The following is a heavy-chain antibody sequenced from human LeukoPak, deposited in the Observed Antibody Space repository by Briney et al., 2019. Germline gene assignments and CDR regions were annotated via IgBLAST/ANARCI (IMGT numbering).Heavy chain of an antibody. D-gene: IGHD2-2*01. CDR3: ARGTTDQLPQVDY. CDR2: INPSGDST. J-gene: IGHJ4*02. Sequence: ASVKVSCKASGDTFTSYYMQWVRQAPGQGLEWMGIINPSGDSTSYAQKFQGRVTMTRDTSTSTVYMELRSLRSEDTAVYYCARGTTDQLPQVDYWGQGTPATVSS. CDR1: GDTFTSYY. V-gene: IGHV1-46*01.